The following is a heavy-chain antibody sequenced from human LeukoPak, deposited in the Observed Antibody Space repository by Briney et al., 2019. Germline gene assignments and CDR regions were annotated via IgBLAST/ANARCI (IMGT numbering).Heavy chain of an antibody. D-gene: IGHD4-17*01. Sequence: SGGSLRLSCAASGFTFSSYAMHWVRQAPGKGLEWVAVISYDGSNKYYADSVKGRFTISRDNSKNTLYLQMNSLRAEDTAVYYCASFTDPDYGWGQGTLVTVSS. CDR2: ISYDGSNK. CDR1: GFTFSSYA. CDR3: ASFTDPDYG. J-gene: IGHJ4*02. V-gene: IGHV3-30-3*01.